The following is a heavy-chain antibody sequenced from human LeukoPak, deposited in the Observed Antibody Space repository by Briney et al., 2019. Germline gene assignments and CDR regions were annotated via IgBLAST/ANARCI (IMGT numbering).Heavy chain of an antibody. J-gene: IGHJ4*02. Sequence: PGGSLRLSCAASGFTFDDYGMGWVRQAPGKGLEWVSGINWNGGSTGYADSVKGRFTISRDNAKNSLYLQMNSLRAEDTALYHCARDXYDSSGXXXYFDYWGQGTLVTVS. D-gene: IGHD3-22*01. V-gene: IGHV3-20*01. CDR1: GFTFDDYG. CDR2: INWNGGST. CDR3: ARDXYDSSGXXXYFDY.